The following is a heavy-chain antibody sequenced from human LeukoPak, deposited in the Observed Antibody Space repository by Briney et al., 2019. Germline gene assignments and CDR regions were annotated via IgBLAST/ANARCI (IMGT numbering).Heavy chain of an antibody. CDR2: IYYSGST. J-gene: IGHJ4*02. V-gene: IGHV4-39*01. CDR1: GGSISSSSYS. Sequence: SETLSLTCTVSGGSISSSSYSWGWIRQPPGKGLEWIGSIYYSGSTYYNPSLKSRVTISVDTSKNQFSLKLSSVTAADTAVYYCARAGPQFGFWGQGTLVTVSS. CDR3: ARAGPQFGF.